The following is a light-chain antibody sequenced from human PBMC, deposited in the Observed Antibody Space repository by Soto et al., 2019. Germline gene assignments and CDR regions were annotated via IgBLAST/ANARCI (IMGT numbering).Light chain of an antibody. CDR3: CSYAGETTLV. J-gene: IGLJ2*01. Sequence: QSALTQPASVSGSPGQSITISCTGTSSDVGSYNLVSWYQQYPGKAPKLMIYEGSKRPSGVSNRFSGSKSGNTAYLTSSGLQAEDEADYYCCSYAGETTLVFGGGTKLPVL. CDR2: EGS. V-gene: IGLV2-23*01. CDR1: SSDVGSYNL.